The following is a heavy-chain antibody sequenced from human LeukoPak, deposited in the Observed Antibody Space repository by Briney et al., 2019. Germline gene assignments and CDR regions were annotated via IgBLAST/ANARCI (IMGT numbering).Heavy chain of an antibody. CDR2: INHSGST. V-gene: IGHV4-34*01. Sequence: SETLSLTCAVYGGSFSGYYWSWIRQPPGKGLEWIGEINHSGSTNYNPSLKSRVTISVDTSKNQFSLKLRSVTAADTAVYYCARSFDYYGSGSYMDYWGQGTLVTVSS. CDR1: GGSFSGYY. CDR3: ARSFDYYGSGSYMDY. D-gene: IGHD3-10*01. J-gene: IGHJ4*01.